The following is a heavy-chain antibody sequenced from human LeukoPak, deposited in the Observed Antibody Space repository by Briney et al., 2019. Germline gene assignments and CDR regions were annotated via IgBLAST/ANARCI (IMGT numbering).Heavy chain of an antibody. V-gene: IGHV3-33*01. Sequence: GGSLRLSCAAAGFTFSSYGMHWVRQAPGKGLEWVAVIWYDGSNKYYADSVKGRFTISRDNSKNTLYLQMDSLRADDTAVYYCVRDYCSGVTCYEGYWGQGTLVTVSS. CDR2: IWYDGSNK. D-gene: IGHD2-15*01. J-gene: IGHJ4*02. CDR3: VRDYCSGVTCYEGY. CDR1: GFTFSSYG.